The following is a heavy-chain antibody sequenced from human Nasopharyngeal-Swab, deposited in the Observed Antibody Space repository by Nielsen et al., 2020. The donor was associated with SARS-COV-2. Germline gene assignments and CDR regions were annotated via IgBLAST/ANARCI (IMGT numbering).Heavy chain of an antibody. CDR3: AKAPYLRGLDV. J-gene: IGHJ6*02. CDR1: GFPFLSSA. V-gene: IGHV3-23*01. D-gene: IGHD2-21*01. CDR2: ISGSGDTT. Sequence: ASPGFPFLSSAMGWAPQAPGEGLEWVSIISGSGDTTYYADSVNDRFTISRDNSKNTLYLQMNSLRVEDTALYYCAKAPYLRGLDVWGQGTTVTVSS.